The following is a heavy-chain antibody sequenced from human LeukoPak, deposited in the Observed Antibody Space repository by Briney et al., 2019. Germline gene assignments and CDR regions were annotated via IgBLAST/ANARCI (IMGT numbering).Heavy chain of an antibody. V-gene: IGHV3-23*01. D-gene: IGHD4-17*01. CDR1: GFTFTNYA. J-gene: IGHJ3*02. CDR2: IRGNGIHT. CDR3: ARDPNGDYVGAFDM. Sequence: GGSLRLSCVASGFTFTNYAMMWVRQAAGRGPERVSAIRGNGIHTDYADSVKDRFTISRDNSRNTLYLQMNSLRADDTAVYYCARDPNGDYVGAFDMWGQGTVVTVSS.